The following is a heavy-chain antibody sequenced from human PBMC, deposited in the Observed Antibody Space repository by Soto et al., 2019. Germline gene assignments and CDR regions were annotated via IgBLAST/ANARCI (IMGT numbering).Heavy chain of an antibody. CDR1: GGSISSYY. V-gene: IGHV4-4*07. D-gene: IGHD3-10*01. CDR3: ARDSWTGWFGELGNWFDP. Sequence: LSLTCTVSGGSISSYYWSWIRQPAGKGLEWIGRIYTSGSTNYNPSLKSRVTMSVDTSKNQFSLKLSSVTAADTAVYYCARDSWTGWFGELGNWFDPWGQGTLVPSPQ. J-gene: IGHJ5*02. CDR2: IYTSGST.